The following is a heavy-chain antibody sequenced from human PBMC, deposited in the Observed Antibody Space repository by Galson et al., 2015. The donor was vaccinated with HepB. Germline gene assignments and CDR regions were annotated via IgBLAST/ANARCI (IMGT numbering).Heavy chain of an antibody. CDR2: ITPFFGTA. CDR3: AREGIAGPTNPVDY. Sequence: SVKVSCKASGGAFSTYAISWVRQAPGQELEWMGGITPFFGTANYAQRFQGRVTITADESTRTAYMELSSLRSDDTAVYYCAREGIAGPTNPVDYWGQGTQVILSS. J-gene: IGHJ4*02. CDR1: GGAFSTYA. V-gene: IGHV1-69*13. D-gene: IGHD2-21*01.